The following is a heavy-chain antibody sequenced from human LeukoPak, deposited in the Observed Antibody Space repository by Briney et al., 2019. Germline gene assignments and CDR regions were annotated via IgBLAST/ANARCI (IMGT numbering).Heavy chain of an antibody. CDR2: INHSGST. Sequence: PSQTLSLTCTVSGGSISSGDYSWSWIRQPPGKGLEWIGEINHSGSTNYNPSLKSRVTISVDTSKNQFSLKLSSVTAADTAVYYCARSEPTYYYDSSGYTAFDIWGQGTMVTVSS. J-gene: IGHJ3*02. D-gene: IGHD3-22*01. CDR1: GGSISSGDYS. CDR3: ARSEPTYYYDSSGYTAFDI. V-gene: IGHV4-30-2*01.